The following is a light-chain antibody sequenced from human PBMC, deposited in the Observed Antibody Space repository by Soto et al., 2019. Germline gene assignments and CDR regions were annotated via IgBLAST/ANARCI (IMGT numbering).Light chain of an antibody. Sequence: DIVLTQSPGTLSLSPGERATLSCRASQSVSSSYLAWYQQKPGQAPRLLIYGASSRATGIPDRFSGSGSGTDFTLTITRLEPEDFAVYYCQQYGSSPPMTFGQGTKVDI. CDR1: QSVSSSY. CDR2: GAS. J-gene: IGKJ1*01. V-gene: IGKV3-20*01. CDR3: QQYGSSPPMT.